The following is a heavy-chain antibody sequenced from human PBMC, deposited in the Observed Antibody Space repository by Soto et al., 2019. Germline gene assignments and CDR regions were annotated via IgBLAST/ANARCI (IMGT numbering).Heavy chain of an antibody. CDR3: ARRLTTMVRGTKSNWFDP. CDR2: IYPGDSDT. Sequence: GESLKISCKGSGYSFTSYWIGWVRQMPGKGLEWMGIIYPGDSDTRYSPSFQGQVTISADKSISTAYLQWSSLKASDTAMYYCARRLTTMVRGTKSNWFDPWGQGTLVTVSS. V-gene: IGHV5-51*01. D-gene: IGHD3-10*01. CDR1: GYSFTSYW. J-gene: IGHJ5*02.